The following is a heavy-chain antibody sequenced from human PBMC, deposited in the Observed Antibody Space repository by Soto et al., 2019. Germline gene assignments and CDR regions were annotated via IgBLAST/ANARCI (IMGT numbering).Heavy chain of an antibody. V-gene: IGHV3-30-3*01. Sequence: QVQLVESGGGVVQPGRSLRLSCAASGFMFSSYAMHWVRQAPGKGLEWVAVKTYDGSNKYYADSVKGRFTISRDNSKNTLYLQMTSLRAEATAVYYCARAGGLLVDYWGQGTLVTVSS. D-gene: IGHD1-26*01. CDR2: KTYDGSNK. CDR1: GFMFSSYA. CDR3: ARAGGLLVDY. J-gene: IGHJ4*02.